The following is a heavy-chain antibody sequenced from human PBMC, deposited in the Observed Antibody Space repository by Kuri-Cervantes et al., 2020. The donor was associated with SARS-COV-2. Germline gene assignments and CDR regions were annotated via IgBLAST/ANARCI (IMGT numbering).Heavy chain of an antibody. V-gene: IGHV4-59*01. CDR1: GGSISNYY. D-gene: IGHD5-12*01. Sequence: GSLRLSCTVSGGSISNYYWTWLRQPPGKGLEWIGDFYDTGSTNYNPSLESRVTISVDTSRRQFSLNVRSVSAADTAVYYCASASGYDFPLYYWGQGTLVTVSS. J-gene: IGHJ4*02. CDR2: FYDTGST. CDR3: ASASGYDFPLYY.